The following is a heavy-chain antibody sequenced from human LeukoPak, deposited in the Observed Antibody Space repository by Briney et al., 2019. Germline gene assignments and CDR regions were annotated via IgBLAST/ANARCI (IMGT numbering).Heavy chain of an antibody. V-gene: IGHV1-69*01. CDR2: IIPIFGTA. CDR3: ARDQGYDFWSGYRWFDP. J-gene: IGHJ5*02. D-gene: IGHD3-3*01. Sequence: SVKVSCKASGGTFSSYAISWVRQAPGQGLKWMGGIIPIFGTANYAQKFQGRVTITADESTSTAYMELSSLRSEDTAVYYCARDQGYDFWSGYRWFDPWGQGTLVTVSS. CDR1: GGTFSSYA.